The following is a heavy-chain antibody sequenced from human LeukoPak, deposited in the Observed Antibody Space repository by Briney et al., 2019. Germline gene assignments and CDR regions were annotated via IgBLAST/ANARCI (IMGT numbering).Heavy chain of an antibody. Sequence: PGGSLRLSCAASGFTFTNAWTSWVRQAPGKGLEWVGRIKSKTDGGTTDYAATVKGRFTISRDDSNNTLFLQMNSLKSEDTSVYYCTSYSYVSGRSQAPFDYWGQGILVTVSS. V-gene: IGHV3-15*01. D-gene: IGHD3-10*01. J-gene: IGHJ4*02. CDR1: GFTFTNAW. CDR2: IKSKTDGGTT. CDR3: TSYSYVSGRSQAPFDY.